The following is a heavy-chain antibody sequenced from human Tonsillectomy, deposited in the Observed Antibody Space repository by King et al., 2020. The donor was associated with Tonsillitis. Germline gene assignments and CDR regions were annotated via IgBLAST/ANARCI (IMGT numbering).Heavy chain of an antibody. CDR2: INSDVSST. V-gene: IGHV3-74*01. D-gene: IGHD5-12*01. CDR1: GFTFSSYW. CDR3: ARAPPPRGSLRYFDY. J-gene: IGHJ4*02. Sequence: VQLVESGGGLVQPGGSLRLSCAASGFTFSSYWMHWVRQAPGKGLVWVSRINSDVSSTSYADTVKGRFTISRDNAKNTPYLQMNSLRAEDTAVYYCARAPPPRGSLRYFDYWGQGTLVTVSS.